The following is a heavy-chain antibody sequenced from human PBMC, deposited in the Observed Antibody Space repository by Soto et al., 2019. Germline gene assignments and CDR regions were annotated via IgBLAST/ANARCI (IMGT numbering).Heavy chain of an antibody. J-gene: IGHJ2*01. CDR1: GGSFSDYY. D-gene: IGHD1-1*01. CDR3: AREVPARYFDL. CDR2: INHSGST. V-gene: IGHV4-34*01. Sequence: QVRLQQWGAGLLKPSETLSVTCAVYGGSFSDYYWSWIRQSPGKGLEWIGEINHSGSTNYNPSLKSRVTISVDTSKNQFSLKLSSVTAADTAVYYCAREVPARYFDLWGRGTPLTVSS.